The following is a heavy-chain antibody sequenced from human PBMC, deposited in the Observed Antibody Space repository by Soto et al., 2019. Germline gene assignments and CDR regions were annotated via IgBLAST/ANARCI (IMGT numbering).Heavy chain of an antibody. CDR2: IFSDNER. D-gene: IGHD3-9*01. CDR1: GVSLTTGKMG. J-gene: IGHJ6*02. CDR3: ARMKVDSYQFYYAMDV. Sequence: SGPTLVNPTETLTLTCTVSGVSLTTGKMGVSWIRQPPGKALEWLAHIFSDNERSYSTSRQGRLTISKDTSGSQVVLSMTNVDPVDTATYYCARMKVDSYQFYYAMDVWGQGTTVTVSS. V-gene: IGHV2-26*01.